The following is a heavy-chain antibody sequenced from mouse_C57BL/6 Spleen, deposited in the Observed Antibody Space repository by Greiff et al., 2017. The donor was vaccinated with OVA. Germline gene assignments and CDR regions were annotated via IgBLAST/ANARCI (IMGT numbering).Heavy chain of an antibody. CDR3: ARYYGSSPRDYFDY. Sequence: QVHVKQPGAELVKPGASVKLSCKASGYTFTSYWMQWVKQRPGQGLEWIGEIDPSDSYTNYNQKFKGKATLTVDTSSSTAYMQLSSLTSEDSAVYYCARYYGSSPRDYFDYWGQGTTLTVSS. J-gene: IGHJ2*01. D-gene: IGHD1-1*01. CDR1: GYTFTSYW. CDR2: IDPSDSYT. V-gene: IGHV1-50*01.